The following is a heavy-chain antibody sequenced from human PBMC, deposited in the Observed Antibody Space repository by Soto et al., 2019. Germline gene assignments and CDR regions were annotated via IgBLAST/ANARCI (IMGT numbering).Heavy chain of an antibody. CDR3: ARHDCISSSCYYYYYYVMDV. Sequence: GASVKVSSKASGDTFNSYAISWVRQAPGQGLEWMGGIIPFFDTANYAQQFQGRVTITADESTSTAYMELSSLRSEDTAVYYCARHDCISSSCYYYYYYVMDVWGQGTTVTVSS. CDR2: IIPFFDTA. CDR1: GDTFNSYA. D-gene: IGHD2-2*01. V-gene: IGHV1-69*13. J-gene: IGHJ6*02.